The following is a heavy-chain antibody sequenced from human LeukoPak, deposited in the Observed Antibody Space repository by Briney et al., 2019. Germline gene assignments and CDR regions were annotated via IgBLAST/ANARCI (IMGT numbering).Heavy chain of an antibody. V-gene: IGHV1-69*13. J-gene: IGHJ4*02. CDR3: ARGEMATWNFNY. D-gene: IGHD5-24*01. Sequence: GASVKVSCKASGGTFSSYAISWVRQAPGQGLEWMGGIIPIFGTANYAQKFQGRVTITADESTSTAYMELSSLRSEDTAVYYCARGEMATWNFNYWGQGTLVTVSS. CDR2: IIPIFGTA. CDR1: GGTFSSYA.